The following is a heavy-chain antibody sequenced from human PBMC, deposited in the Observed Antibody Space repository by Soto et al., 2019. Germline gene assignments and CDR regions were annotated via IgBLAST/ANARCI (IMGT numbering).Heavy chain of an antibody. J-gene: IGHJ6*02. V-gene: IGHV1-69*13. Sequence: SVKVSCKASGGTFSSYAISWVRQAPGQGLEWMGGIIPIFGTANYAQKFQGRVTITADESTSTAYMELGSLRSEDTAVYYCARDPSSYDFWSDPLSGYYYYGMDVWGQGTTVTVSS. CDR3: ARDPSSYDFWSDPLSGYYYYGMDV. CDR2: IIPIFGTA. D-gene: IGHD3-3*01. CDR1: GGTFSSYA.